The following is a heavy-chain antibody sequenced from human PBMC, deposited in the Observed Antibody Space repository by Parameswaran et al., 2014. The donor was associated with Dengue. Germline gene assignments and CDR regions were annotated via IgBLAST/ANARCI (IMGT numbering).Heavy chain of an antibody. D-gene: IGHD3-3*01. Sequence: WVRQAPGQGLEWMGIINPSGGSTSYAQKFQGRVTMTRDTSTSTVYMELSSLRSEDTAVYYCASSSPYYDFWSGYPRDYYYYMDVWGKGTTVTVSS. V-gene: IGHV1-46*01. CDR3: ASSSPYYDFWSGYPRDYYYYMDV. J-gene: IGHJ6*03. CDR2: INPSGGST.